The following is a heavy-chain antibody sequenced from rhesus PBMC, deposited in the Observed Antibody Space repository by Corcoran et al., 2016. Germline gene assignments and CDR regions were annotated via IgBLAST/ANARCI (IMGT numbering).Heavy chain of an antibody. D-gene: IGHD4-23*01. CDR3: ARMSTVTSYGLDS. J-gene: IGHJ6*01. V-gene: IGHV4-81*01. Sequence: QVQLQESGPGLVKPSETLSLTCTVSGGSISGYYWSWIRQPPGKGLEWIGNIEDNSPGTNHNPSLKMRVNISKDTSKNQFSLKLSAVTAADTAVYYCARMSTVTSYGLDSWGQGVVVTVSS. CDR1: GGSISGYY. CDR2: IEDNSPGT.